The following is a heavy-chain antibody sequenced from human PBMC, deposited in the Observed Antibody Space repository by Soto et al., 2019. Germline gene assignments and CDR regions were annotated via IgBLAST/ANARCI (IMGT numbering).Heavy chain of an antibody. V-gene: IGHV1-69*13. J-gene: IGHJ6*02. CDR2: IIPIFGTA. Sequence: ASVKVSCKASGGTFSSYAISWVRQAPGQGLEWMGGIIPIFGTANYAQKFQGRVTITADESTSTAYMELSSLRSEDTAVYYCARLTVVVVAAAYYYYGMDVWGQGTTVTVSS. D-gene: IGHD2-15*01. CDR1: GGTFSSYA. CDR3: ARLTVVVVAAAYYYYGMDV.